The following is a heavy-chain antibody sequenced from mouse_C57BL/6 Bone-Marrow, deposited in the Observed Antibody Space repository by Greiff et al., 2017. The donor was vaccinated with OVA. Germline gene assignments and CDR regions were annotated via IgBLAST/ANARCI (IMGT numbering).Heavy chain of an antibody. CDR3: GRSGTTGEATNWYFDV. CDR2: IDPNSGGT. D-gene: IGHD1-1*01. CDR1: GYTFTSYW. V-gene: IGHV1-72*01. Sequence: VQLQQPGAELVKPGASVKLSCKSSGYTFTSYWMHWVKQRPGRGLEWIGRIDPNSGGTKYNEKFKSKATLTVDKPSSTAYMHLSSLTSEDSAVYYCGRSGTTGEATNWYFDVWGRGTTVTVSS. J-gene: IGHJ1*03.